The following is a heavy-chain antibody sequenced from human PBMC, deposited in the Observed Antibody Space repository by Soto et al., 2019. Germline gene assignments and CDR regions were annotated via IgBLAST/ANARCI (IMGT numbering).Heavy chain of an antibody. CDR1: GFTFSSYA. J-gene: IGHJ4*02. CDR3: AKQDVYYYDSSGYYSPFDY. Sequence: GGSLRLSCAASGFTFSSYAMSWVRQAPGKGLEWVSAISGSGGSTYYADSVKGRFTISRDNSKNTLYLQMNSLRAEDTAVYYCAKQDVYYYDSSGYYSPFDYWGQGTLVTVSS. V-gene: IGHV3-23*01. CDR2: ISGSGGST. D-gene: IGHD3-22*01.